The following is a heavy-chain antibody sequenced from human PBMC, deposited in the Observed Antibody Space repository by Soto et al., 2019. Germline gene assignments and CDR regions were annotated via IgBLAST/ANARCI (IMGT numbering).Heavy chain of an antibody. V-gene: IGHV3-21*01. CDR2: ISPTSTYI. Sequence: GGSLRLSCAASGFAFTYYYMNWVRQAPGKGLEWVSSISPTSTYIYYADSVKGRFTISRDNAKNSLYLQMHSLRADDTAVYYCARDLRGKVRKVDVATIAYWGQGTLVTVSS. CDR1: GFAFTYYY. CDR3: ARDLRGKVRKVDVATIAY. D-gene: IGHD1-26*01. J-gene: IGHJ4*02.